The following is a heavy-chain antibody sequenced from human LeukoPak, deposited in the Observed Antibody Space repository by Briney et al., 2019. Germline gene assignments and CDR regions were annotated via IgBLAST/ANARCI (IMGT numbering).Heavy chain of an antibody. J-gene: IGHJ5*02. CDR1: GYTFTGYY. Sequence: ASVKVSCKASGYTFTGYYMHWVRQAPGQGLEWMGWINPNSGGTNYAQKFQGWVTMTRDTSISTAYMELSRLRSDDTAVYYCARGYIAVAGNWFDPWGQGTLVTVSS. CDR3: ARGYIAVAGNWFDP. CDR2: INPNSGGT. V-gene: IGHV1-2*04. D-gene: IGHD6-19*01.